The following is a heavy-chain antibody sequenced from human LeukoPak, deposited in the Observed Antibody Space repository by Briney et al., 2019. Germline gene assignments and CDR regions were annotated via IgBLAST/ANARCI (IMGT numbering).Heavy chain of an antibody. Sequence: GASVKVSCKASGGTFSSYAISWVRQAPGQGLEWMGRIIPILGIANYAQKFQGRVTITADKSTSTAYMELSSLRFEDTAVYYCARDLGPHYYDSSWVFFDYWGQGTLVTVSS. CDR2: IIPILGIA. J-gene: IGHJ4*02. D-gene: IGHD3-22*01. CDR3: ARDLGPHYYDSSWVFFDY. V-gene: IGHV1-69*04. CDR1: GGTFSSYA.